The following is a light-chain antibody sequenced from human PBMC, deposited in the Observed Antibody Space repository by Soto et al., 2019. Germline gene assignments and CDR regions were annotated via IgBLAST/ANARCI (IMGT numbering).Light chain of an antibody. V-gene: IGKV1-39*01. CDR1: QSISNS. J-gene: IGKJ1*01. Sequence: DIQMTQSPSSLSAFVGDRITITCRASQSISNSLNWYQQQPGKAPHLLIYAASSLQSGVPSRFSGSGSGTDFTLTVSVLQPGDFATYYCQQTFSTPPTFGQGTKVEIK. CDR2: AAS. CDR3: QQTFSTPPT.